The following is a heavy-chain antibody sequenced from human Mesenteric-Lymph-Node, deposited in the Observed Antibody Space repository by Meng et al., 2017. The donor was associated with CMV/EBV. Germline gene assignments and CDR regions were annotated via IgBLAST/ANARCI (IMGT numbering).Heavy chain of an antibody. CDR3: ARLKVGATSPIDY. V-gene: IGHV4-39*01. D-gene: IGHD1-26*01. J-gene: IGHJ4*02. CDR2: IYYSGST. Sequence: ESLKISCAGSGFTFRSHTMNWVRQAPGKGLEWIGSIYYSGSTYYNPSLKSRVTISVDTSKNQFSLKLSSVTAADTAVYYCARLKVGATSPIDYWGQGTLVTVSS. CDR1: GFTFRSHTMN.